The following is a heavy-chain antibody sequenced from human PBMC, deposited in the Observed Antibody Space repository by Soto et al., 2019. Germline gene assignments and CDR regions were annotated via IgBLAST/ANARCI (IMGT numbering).Heavy chain of an antibody. CDR1: GYSFAGYW. Sequence: GESLKISCKGSGYSFAGYWIGWVRQMHGKGLDWMGVIYPGDSDTRYSPSFHGQVTISADKSISTAYPQWSSLKASDTAMYFCARLPGVRGVFNGFNVWGQGTMVTVS. CDR2: IYPGDSDT. V-gene: IGHV5-51*01. D-gene: IGHD3-10*01. J-gene: IGHJ3*01. CDR3: ARLPGVRGVFNGFNV.